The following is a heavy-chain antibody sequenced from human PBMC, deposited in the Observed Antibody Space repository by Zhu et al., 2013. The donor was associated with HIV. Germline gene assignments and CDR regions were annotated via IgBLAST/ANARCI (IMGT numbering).Heavy chain of an antibody. Sequence: QIQLEQSGGEVKKPGASVKVSCKASANIFRTYGITWVRQAPGQGLEWMGWISGNNGHTNYARSLQGRVTLSTDTSRNTAYMELSRLRSDDTAVYYCARAEYYYDSSGDYWGQGTLVTVSS. J-gene: IGHJ4*02. V-gene: IGHV1-18*01. D-gene: IGHD3-22*01. CDR3: ARAEYYYDSSGDY. CDR1: ANIFRTYG. CDR2: ISGNNGHT.